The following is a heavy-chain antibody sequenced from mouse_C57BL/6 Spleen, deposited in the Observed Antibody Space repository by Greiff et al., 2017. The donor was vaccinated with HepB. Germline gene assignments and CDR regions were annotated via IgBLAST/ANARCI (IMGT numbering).Heavy chain of an antibody. Sequence: QVQLKESGPELVKPGASVKISCKASGYAFSSSWMNWVKQRPGKGLEWIGRIYPGDGDTNYNGKFKGKATLTADKSSSTAYMQLSSLTSEDSAVYFCARGHNQAWLAYWGQGTLVTVSA. CDR3: ARGHNQAWLAY. D-gene: IGHD3-2*02. J-gene: IGHJ3*01. CDR2: IYPGDGDT. CDR1: GYAFSSSW. V-gene: IGHV1-82*01.